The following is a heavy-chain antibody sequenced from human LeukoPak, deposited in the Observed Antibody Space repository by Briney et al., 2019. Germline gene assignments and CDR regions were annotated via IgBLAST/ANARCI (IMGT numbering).Heavy chain of an antibody. Sequence: PGGSLRLSCAASGFTFSSYAMSWVRQAPGKGLEWVSAISGSGGSTYYADSVKGRFTISRDNSKNTLYLQMNSLRAEDTAVYYCAKDEDIVVVTAIDCWGQGTLVTVSS. CDR1: GFTFSSYA. CDR3: AKDEDIVVVTAIDC. V-gene: IGHV3-23*01. D-gene: IGHD2-21*02. J-gene: IGHJ4*02. CDR2: ISGSGGST.